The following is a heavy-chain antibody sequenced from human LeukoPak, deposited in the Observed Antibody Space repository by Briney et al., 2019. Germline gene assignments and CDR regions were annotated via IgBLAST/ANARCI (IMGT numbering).Heavy chain of an antibody. CDR2: IIPIFGTA. J-gene: IGHJ3*02. V-gene: IGHV1-69*05. CDR3: AILGLYDLGAFDI. Sequence: ASVEVSCKASGGTFSSYAISWVRQAPGQGLEWMGRIIPIFGTANYAQKFQGRVTITTDESTSTAYMELSSLRSEDTAVYYCAILGLYDLGAFDIWGQGTMVTVSS. D-gene: IGHD3-16*01. CDR1: GGTFSSYA.